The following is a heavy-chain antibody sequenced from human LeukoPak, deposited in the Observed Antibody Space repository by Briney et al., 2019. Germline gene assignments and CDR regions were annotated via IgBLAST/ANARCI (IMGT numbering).Heavy chain of an antibody. CDR2: ISSGSSAI. J-gene: IGHJ4*02. V-gene: IGHV3-21*01. D-gene: IGHD4-17*01. CDR1: GFTFTTYS. CDR3: ARGHTAVTRHFDF. Sequence: GGSLRLSREASGFTFTTYSMTWVRQAPGKGLEWVSIISSGSSAIFSADALKGRFTISRDDAKNLLYLDTNSLRAEDTAVYYCARGHTAVTRHFDFWGQGTLVTVSS.